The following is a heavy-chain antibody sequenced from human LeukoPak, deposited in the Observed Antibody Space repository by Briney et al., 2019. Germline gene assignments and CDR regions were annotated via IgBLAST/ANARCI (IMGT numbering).Heavy chain of an antibody. CDR2: INHSGIT. CDR3: ATYSSTWYWIY. V-gene: IGHV4-34*01. D-gene: IGHD6-13*01. Sequence: PSETLSLTCAVYGGSFSYYYWSWIRQPPGKGLEWIGEINHSGITNYNPSLKSRVTISVETSKNQVSLKVNSVTAADTAVYYCATYSSTWYWIYWGQGILVTVSS. CDR1: GGSFSYYY. J-gene: IGHJ4*02.